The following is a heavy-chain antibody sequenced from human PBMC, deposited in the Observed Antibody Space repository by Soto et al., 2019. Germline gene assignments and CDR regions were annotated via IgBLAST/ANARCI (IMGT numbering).Heavy chain of an antibody. CDR3: AKDRGAYDFSGLDV. J-gene: IGHJ6*02. CDR1: GFTVSSNY. CDR2: ITGSVGTT. V-gene: IGHV3-23*01. Sequence: PGGSLRLSCAASGFTVSSNYMSWVRQAPGKGLEWVSVITGSVGTTYYADSVKGRFTISRDDSENTLYLQLNSLRAEDTAVYYCAKDRGAYDFSGLDVWGQGTTVTVSS.